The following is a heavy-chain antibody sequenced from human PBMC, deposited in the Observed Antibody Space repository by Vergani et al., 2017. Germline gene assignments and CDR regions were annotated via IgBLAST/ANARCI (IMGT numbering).Heavy chain of an antibody. CDR1: GFTFDDYA. Sequence: EVQLVESGGGLVQPGRSLRLSCAASGFTFDDYAMHWVRQASGKGLEWVSGINWNSKGIGYADSVKGRFTISRDNAKNSLYLQMNSLRGEDTALYYCAKDPPAAAGTNRYFDYWGQGTLVTVSS. CDR3: AKDPPAAAGTNRYFDY. D-gene: IGHD6-13*01. V-gene: IGHV3-9*01. J-gene: IGHJ4*02. CDR2: INWNSKGI.